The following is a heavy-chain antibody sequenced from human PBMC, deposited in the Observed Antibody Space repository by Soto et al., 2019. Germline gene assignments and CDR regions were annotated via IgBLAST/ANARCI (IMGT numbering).Heavy chain of an antibody. CDR3: ARRASVRDGYNDY. CDR2: VFPGDSDT. CDR1: GYSFTNYW. J-gene: IGHJ4*02. V-gene: IGHV5-51*01. D-gene: IGHD5-12*01. Sequence: GESLKISCKGSGYSFTNYWIGWVRQMPGKGLEWMGIVFPGDSDTRYSPSFQGQVTMSADKSTNTAYLQWSSLKASDTAMYYCARRASVRDGYNDYWGQGTLVTVSS.